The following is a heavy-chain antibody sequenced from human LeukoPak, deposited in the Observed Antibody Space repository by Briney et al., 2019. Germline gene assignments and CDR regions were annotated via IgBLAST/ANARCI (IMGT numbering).Heavy chain of an antibody. CDR3: ARVRYNWNRDFDY. CDR2: MFHSGST. V-gene: IGHV4-38-2*02. Sequence: SETLSLTCTVSGDSISSGDYYWSWIRQPPGKGLEWIGSMFHSGSTYYNPSLKSRVTMSVDTSKNQFSLKLSPVTAADTAVYYCARVRYNWNRDFDYWGQGTLVTVSS. D-gene: IGHD1-20*01. CDR1: GDSISSGDYY. J-gene: IGHJ4*02.